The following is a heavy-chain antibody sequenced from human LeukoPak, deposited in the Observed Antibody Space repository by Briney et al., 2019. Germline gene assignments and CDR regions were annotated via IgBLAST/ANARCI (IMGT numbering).Heavy chain of an antibody. J-gene: IGHJ4*02. Sequence: PGGSLRLSCAASGFTFSSYAMSWVRQAPGKGLEWVSAISGSGGSTYYADSVKGRFTISRDNSKNTLYLQMNSLRAEDTAVYYCARDDIVVVPAAISFDYWGQGTLVTVSS. V-gene: IGHV3-23*01. CDR1: GFTFSSYA. CDR3: ARDDIVVVPAAISFDY. CDR2: ISGSGGST. D-gene: IGHD2-2*01.